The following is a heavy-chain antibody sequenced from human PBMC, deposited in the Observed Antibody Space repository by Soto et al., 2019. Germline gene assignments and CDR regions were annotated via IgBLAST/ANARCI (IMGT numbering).Heavy chain of an antibody. V-gene: IGHV1-3*01. Sequence: GASVKVSCKASGYTFTSYAMHWVRQAPGQRLEWMGWINAGNGNTKYSQKFQGRVTITRDTSASTAYMELSSLRSEDTAVYYCARDLPEVATILYYYYGMDVWGQGTTATVSS. D-gene: IGHD5-12*01. J-gene: IGHJ6*02. CDR1: GYTFTSYA. CDR3: ARDLPEVATILYYYYGMDV. CDR2: INAGNGNT.